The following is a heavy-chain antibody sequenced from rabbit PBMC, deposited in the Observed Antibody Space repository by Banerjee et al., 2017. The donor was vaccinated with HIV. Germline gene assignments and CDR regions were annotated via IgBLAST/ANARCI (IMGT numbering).Heavy chain of an antibody. CDR1: GFTLSSSYY. J-gene: IGHJ4*01. D-gene: IGHD3-1*01. CDR2: IYPGLGIT. Sequence: QEQLVESGGGLVQPEGSLTLTCTASGFTLSSSYYMSWVRQAPGKGPEWIAWIYPGLGITKYANSVKGRFTISSDNAQNTVSLQMTSLTGSDTATYFCAKSVWSPAWNLWGQGTLVTVS. CDR3: AKSVWSPAWNL. V-gene: IGHV1S47*01.